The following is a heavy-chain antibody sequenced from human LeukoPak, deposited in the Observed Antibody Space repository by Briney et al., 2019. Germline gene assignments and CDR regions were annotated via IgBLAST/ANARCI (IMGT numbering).Heavy chain of an antibody. V-gene: IGHV1-69*13. CDR1: GGTFSSYA. Sequence: SVKVSCKASGGTFSSYAISWVRQAPGQGLEWMGGIIPIFGTANYAQKFQGRVTITADESTSTAYMELSSLRSEDTAMYYCARSRDGYISRFDYWGQGTLVTVSS. CDR2: IIPIFGTA. D-gene: IGHD5-24*01. J-gene: IGHJ4*02. CDR3: ARSRDGYISRFDY.